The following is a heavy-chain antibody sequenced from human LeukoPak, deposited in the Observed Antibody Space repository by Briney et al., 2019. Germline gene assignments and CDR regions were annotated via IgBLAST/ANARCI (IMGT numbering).Heavy chain of an antibody. V-gene: IGHV4-34*01. J-gene: IGHJ4*02. CDR2: INHSGST. CDR1: GGSFSGYY. Sequence: PSETLSPTCAVYGGSFSGYYWSLIRQPPGKGLEWIGEINHSGSTNYNPSLKSRVTISVDTPKNQFSLKLSSVTAADTAVYYCARGGHCSSTSCYSRDYYFDYWGQGTLVTVSS. CDR3: ARGGHCSSTSCYSRDYYFDY. D-gene: IGHD2-2*01.